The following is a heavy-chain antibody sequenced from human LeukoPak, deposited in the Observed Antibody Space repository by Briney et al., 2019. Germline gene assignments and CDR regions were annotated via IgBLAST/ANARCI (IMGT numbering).Heavy chain of an antibody. D-gene: IGHD6-13*01. CDR3: AIGAAGTNYFDY. CDR2: IIPIFGTA. V-gene: IGHV1-69*05. CDR1: GGTFSSYA. J-gene: IGHJ4*02. Sequence: ASVKVSCKASGGTFSSYAISWVRQAPGQGLEWMGGIIPIFGTANYAQKFQGRVTITTDESTSTAYMELSSLRSEDTAVYYCAIGAAGTNYFDYWGQGTLVTVSS.